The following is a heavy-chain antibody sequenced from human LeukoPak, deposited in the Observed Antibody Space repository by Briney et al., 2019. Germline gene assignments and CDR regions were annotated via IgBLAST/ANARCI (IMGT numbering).Heavy chain of an antibody. V-gene: IGHV4-38-2*02. J-gene: IGHJ5*02. CDR1: GYSISSDYY. Sequence: SETLSLTCTVSGYSISSDYYWGWVRQPPGKGLEWIGSIYHSGSTYYNPSLKSRVTISVDTSKNQFSLKLSSVTAADTAVYYCARVAGPAFDPWGQGTLVTVSS. CDR2: IYHSGST. D-gene: IGHD3-10*01. CDR3: ARVAGPAFDP.